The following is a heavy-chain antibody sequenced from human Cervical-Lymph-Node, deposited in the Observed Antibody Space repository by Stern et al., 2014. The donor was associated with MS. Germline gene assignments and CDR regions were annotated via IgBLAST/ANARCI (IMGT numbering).Heavy chain of an antibody. V-gene: IGHV1-69*01. CDR1: GDTFSSYA. CDR2: LIPFFGAT. J-gene: IGHJ4*02. Sequence: QVQLVQSGSEVKKPGSSVKVSCKPSGDTFSSYALSWVRQDPGQGLDWVGGLIPFFGATRYGQKFQGRVTISPEESTGTAFMELTNLTSDDTAVYYCALRRSYYVYWGLGTLISVSS. D-gene: IGHD4-11*01. CDR3: ALRRSYYVY.